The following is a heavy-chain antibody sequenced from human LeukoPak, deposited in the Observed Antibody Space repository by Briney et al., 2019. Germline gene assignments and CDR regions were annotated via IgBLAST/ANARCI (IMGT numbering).Heavy chain of an antibody. Sequence: SVKVSRKASGGSLNSYSISWVRQAPGQGLEWMGRIIPVFDTAKYAQKFQGRVTITADVPSDTAYLELSSLTSEDTAMYFCAKQGGARQDYYMDVWGNGTRVTVSS. CDR2: IIPVFDTA. CDR1: GGSLNSYS. CDR3: AKQGGARQDYYMDV. D-gene: IGHD1/OR15-1a*01. J-gene: IGHJ6*03. V-gene: IGHV1-69*15.